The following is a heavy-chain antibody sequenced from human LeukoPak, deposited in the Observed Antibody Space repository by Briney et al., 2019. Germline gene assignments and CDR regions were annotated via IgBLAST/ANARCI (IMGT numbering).Heavy chain of an antibody. J-gene: IGHJ4*02. Sequence: SETLSLTCTVPDGSISNYFWSWIRQPPGKGLEWIGYIYYTGITNSNPSLKSRVTISMDTSKNQFSLNLRSVTAADTAIYYCARHGRMVIMSKFSTGIDQWGQGTLVTVSS. CDR3: ARHGRMVIMSKFSTGIDQ. CDR1: DGSISNYF. V-gene: IGHV4-59*08. CDR2: IYYTGIT. D-gene: IGHD2-8*01.